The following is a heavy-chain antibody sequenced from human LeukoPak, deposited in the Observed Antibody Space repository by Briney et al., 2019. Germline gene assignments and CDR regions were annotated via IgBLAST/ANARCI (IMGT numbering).Heavy chain of an antibody. CDR3: ARAAHRGFSFDY. Sequence: GGSLRLSCAASGFTFSSYAFYWVRQAPGKGLEWVALISYDETNKSYADSVKGRFTISRDISQNTLYLQMNSLRAADTAVYYCARAAHRGFSFDYWGQGTLVTVSS. J-gene: IGHJ4*02. D-gene: IGHD3-10*01. CDR2: ISYDETNK. V-gene: IGHV3-30*04. CDR1: GFTFSSYA.